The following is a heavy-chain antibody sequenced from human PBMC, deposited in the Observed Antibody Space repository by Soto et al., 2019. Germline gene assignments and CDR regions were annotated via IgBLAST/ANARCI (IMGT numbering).Heavy chain of an antibody. CDR3: ARGYCTTTICDPWFDP. D-gene: IGHD2-2*01. J-gene: IGHJ5*02. V-gene: IGHV5-51*01. CDR2: IYPGDSDT. Sequence: PGESLKISCTASGYAFTSYWIAWVRQMPGKGLEWMGIIYPGDSDTRYSPSLQGQVTISVDKSITTAYLQWSSLKASDTAMYYCARGYCTTTICDPWFDPWGQGTLVTVSS. CDR1: GYAFTSYW.